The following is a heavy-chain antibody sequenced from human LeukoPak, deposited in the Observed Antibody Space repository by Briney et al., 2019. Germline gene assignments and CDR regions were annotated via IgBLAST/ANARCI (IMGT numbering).Heavy chain of an antibody. CDR2: INPNSGGT. CDR1: GYTFTNYG. J-gene: IGHJ2*01. D-gene: IGHD3-22*01. Sequence: ASVKVSCKASGYTFTNYGINWVRQAPGQGLEWMGWINPNSGGTNYAQKFQGRVSMTSDTSISTGYMELSRLRSDDTAVYYCARDAYAGSGYYTFYVGYFDLWGRGTLVTVSS. CDR3: ARDAYAGSGYYTFYVGYFDL. V-gene: IGHV1-2*02.